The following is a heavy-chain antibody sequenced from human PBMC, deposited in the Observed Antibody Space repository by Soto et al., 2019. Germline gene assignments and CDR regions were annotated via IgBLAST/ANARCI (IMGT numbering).Heavy chain of an antibody. CDR3: ARDLSPLRLQRSSCPFDY. V-gene: IGHV1-18*01. J-gene: IGHJ4*02. CDR2: ISAYNGNT. Sequence: ASVKVSCKASGYTFTSYGISWVRQAPGQGPEWMGWISAYNGNTNYAQKLQGRVTMTTDTSTSTAYMELRSLRSDDTAVYYCARDLSPLRLQRSSCPFDYWGQGTLVTVSS. CDR1: GYTFTSYG. D-gene: IGHD6-13*01.